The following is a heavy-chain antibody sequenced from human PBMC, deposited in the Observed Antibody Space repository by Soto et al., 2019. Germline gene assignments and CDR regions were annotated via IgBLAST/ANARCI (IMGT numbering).Heavy chain of an antibody. CDR3: ARTNVGYCSSTSCREKYYYYYMDV. Sequence: PSETLSLTCTVSGGSISSYYWSWIRQPPGKGLEWIEYIYYSGSTNYNPSLKSRVTISVDTSKNQFSLKLSSVTAADTAVYYCARTNVGYCSSTSCREKYYYYYMDVWGKGTTVTVSS. CDR1: GGSISSYY. CDR2: IYYSGST. V-gene: IGHV4-59*08. J-gene: IGHJ6*03. D-gene: IGHD2-2*01.